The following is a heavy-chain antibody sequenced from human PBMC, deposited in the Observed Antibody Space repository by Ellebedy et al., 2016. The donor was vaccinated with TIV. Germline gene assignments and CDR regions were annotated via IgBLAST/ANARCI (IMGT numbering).Heavy chain of an antibody. J-gene: IGHJ6*02. D-gene: IGHD2/OR15-2a*01. CDR2: INHSGST. CDR1: GGSISSYY. CDR3: SRGSRMKRVLPPNYYSYGMDV. Sequence: MPSETLSLTCTVSGGSISSYYWSWIRQPPGKGLEWIGEINHSGSTNYNPSLKSRDPISIDTSKNQFSLKLRSVPAADTAVYYCSRGSRMKRVLPPNYYSYGMDVWGQGTTVTVSS. V-gene: IGHV4-34*01.